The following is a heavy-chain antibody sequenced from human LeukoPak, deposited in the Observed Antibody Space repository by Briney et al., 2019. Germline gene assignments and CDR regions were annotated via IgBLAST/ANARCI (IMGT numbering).Heavy chain of an antibody. Sequence: ASVKVSCKVSGYTLTELSMHWVRQAPGQGLEWMGIINPSGGSTSYAQKFQGRVTMSRDTSTSTVYMELSSLRSEDTAVYYCARDTYCSSTSCSLYYYYGMDVWGQGTTVTVSS. CDR2: INPSGGST. CDR3: ARDTYCSSTSCSLYYYYGMDV. CDR1: GYTLTELS. D-gene: IGHD2-2*01. J-gene: IGHJ6*02. V-gene: IGHV1-46*01.